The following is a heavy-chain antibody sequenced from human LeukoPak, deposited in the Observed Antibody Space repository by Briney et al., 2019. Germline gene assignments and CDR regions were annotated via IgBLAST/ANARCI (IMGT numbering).Heavy chain of an antibody. CDR2: MNPNSGNT. CDR1: GYTFTSYD. CDR3: ATGYKLGNYDVPSDY. V-gene: IGHV1-8*03. J-gene: IGHJ4*02. Sequence: ASVKVSCKASGYTFTSYDINWVRQATGQGLEWMGWMNPNSGNTGYAQKFQGRVTITRNTSISTAYMELSSLRSEDTAVYYCATGYKLGNYDVPSDYWGQGTLVTVSS. D-gene: IGHD7-27*01.